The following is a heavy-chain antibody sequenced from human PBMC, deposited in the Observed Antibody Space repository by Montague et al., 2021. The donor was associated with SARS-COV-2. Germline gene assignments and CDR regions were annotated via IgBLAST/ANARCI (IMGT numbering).Heavy chain of an antibody. D-gene: IGHD6-13*01. CDR1: GFAFGLYT. Sequence: SLRLSCAASGFAFGLYTLHWVRRAPGKGLEWLAVLSHDGTHMYVADSVKGRFTISRDNSKNMLYLQMNGLRVEDSAVYFCTRIGYGFNQGSAYDSWGRGTLVTVAS. CDR2: LSHDGTHM. J-gene: IGHJ4*02. V-gene: IGHV3-30*04. CDR3: TRIGYGFNQGSAYDS.